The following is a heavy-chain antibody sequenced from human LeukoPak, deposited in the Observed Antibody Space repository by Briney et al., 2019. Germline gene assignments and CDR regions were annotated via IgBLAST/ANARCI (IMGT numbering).Heavy chain of an antibody. CDR1: GGSISSDSYY. Sequence: PSETLSLTCTVSGGSISSDSYYWTWIRQPAGKGLEWIGRIYNTGSTNHNPSLKSRVTISVDTSKNQFSLKLSSVTAADTAVYYCASQGSGGWFDPWGQGTLVTVSS. V-gene: IGHV4-61*10. J-gene: IGHJ5*02. CDR3: ASQGSGGWFDP. CDR2: IYNTGST. D-gene: IGHD4-23*01.